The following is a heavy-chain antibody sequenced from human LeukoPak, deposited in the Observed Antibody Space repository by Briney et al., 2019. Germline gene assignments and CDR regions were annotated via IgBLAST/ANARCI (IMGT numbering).Heavy chain of an antibody. CDR3: ARARGGYGDYGSWFDP. CDR2: IHYSGST. V-gene: IGHV4-59*01. CDR1: GGSIGSFF. J-gene: IGHJ5*02. D-gene: IGHD3-16*01. Sequence: PSETLSLTCTVSGGSIGSFFWSWIRQPPGKALEWIGYIHYSGSTKYNPSLKSRVTISVDTSADQFSLTLNSVTAADTAVYYCARARGGYGDYGSWFDPWGQGILVTVSS.